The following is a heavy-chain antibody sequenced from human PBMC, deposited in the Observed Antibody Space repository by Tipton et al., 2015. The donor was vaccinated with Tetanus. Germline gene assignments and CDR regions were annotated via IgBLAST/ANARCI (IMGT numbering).Heavy chain of an antibody. CDR2: IYYSGDT. CDR1: GGSISGSGYF. J-gene: IGHJ3*02. V-gene: IGHV4-30-4*08. CDR3: ARAGSDYGDKENGFDI. Sequence: TLSLTCNVSGGSISGSGYFWNWIRQFPGRGLEWIGYIYYSGDTFYNPSLKGRVAMSVDTSKNQFSLNLNSVTAADTAVYYCARAGSDYGDKENGFDIWGQGTSVTVSS. D-gene: IGHD4-17*01.